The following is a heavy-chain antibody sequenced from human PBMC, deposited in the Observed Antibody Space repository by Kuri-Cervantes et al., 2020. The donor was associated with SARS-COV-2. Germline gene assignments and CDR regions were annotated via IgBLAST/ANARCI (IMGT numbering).Heavy chain of an antibody. D-gene: IGHD1-1*01. CDR3: AKMSVYNWNDRDFDY. CDR2: ISGSGGST. Sequence: GESLKISCAASGFTFSSYAMSWVRQAPGKGLEWVSAISGSGGSTYYADSVKGRFTISRDNSKNTLYLQMNSLRAEDTAVYYCAKMSVYNWNDRDFDYWGQGTLVTVSS. J-gene: IGHJ4*02. CDR1: GFTFSSYA. V-gene: IGHV3-23*01.